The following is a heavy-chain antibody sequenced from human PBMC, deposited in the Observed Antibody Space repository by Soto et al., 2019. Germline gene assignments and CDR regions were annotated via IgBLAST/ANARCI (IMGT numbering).Heavy chain of an antibody. D-gene: IGHD2-15*01. Sequence: EVQLLESGGGLVQPGGSLRLSCAASGFTFSSYAMSWVRQAPGKGLEWVSAISGSGGSTYYADSVKGRFTISRDNSKNTLYLQMNVLRAEDTAVYYCALREMGYRGGSCYSLPYYYYYMDVWCKGPTVTVSS. CDR2: ISGSGGST. V-gene: IGHV3-23*01. CDR1: GFTFSSYA. J-gene: IGHJ6*03. CDR3: ALREMGYRGGSCYSLPYYYYYMDV.